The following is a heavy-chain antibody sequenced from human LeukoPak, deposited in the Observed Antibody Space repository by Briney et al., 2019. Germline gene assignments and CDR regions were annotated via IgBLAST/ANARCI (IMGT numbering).Heavy chain of an antibody. CDR2: IKSKTDGGTT. Sequence: GGSLRLSCAASGFTFSNAWMSWVRQAPGKGLEWVGRIKSKTDGGTTDYAAPVKGRFTISRDDSKNTLYLQMNSLKTEDTAVYYCTTEEVRWLYDFDYWGQGTLVTVSS. CDR1: GFTFSNAW. D-gene: IGHD4-23*01. J-gene: IGHJ4*02. V-gene: IGHV3-15*01. CDR3: TTEEVRWLYDFDY.